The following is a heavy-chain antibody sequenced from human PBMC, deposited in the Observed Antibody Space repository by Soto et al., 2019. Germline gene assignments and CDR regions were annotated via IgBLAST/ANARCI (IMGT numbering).Heavy chain of an antibody. CDR1: GYSLTSYL. V-gene: IGHV5-10-1*01. CDR3: ARHPPAYYDFWSGYSSYYYYGMDV. Sequence: GGSLKNSRKGFGYSLTSYLISRVRPIPGKSPGGVGGGDPSDSYPHYSPSFQGHVTISADKSISTAYLQWSSLKASDTAMYYCARHPPAYYDFWSGYSSYYYYGMDVWGQGTTVTVSS. CDR2: GDPSDSYP. D-gene: IGHD3-3*01. J-gene: IGHJ6*02.